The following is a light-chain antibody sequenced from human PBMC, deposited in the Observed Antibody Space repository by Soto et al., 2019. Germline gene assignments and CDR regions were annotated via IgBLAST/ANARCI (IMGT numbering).Light chain of an antibody. CDR3: QQYGSSPLT. CDR2: GAS. V-gene: IGKV3-20*01. J-gene: IGKJ4*01. Sequence: SVLTQSPGTLSLSPGERATLSCRASQSVSSSYLAWYQQKPGQAPRLLIYGASSRATGIPDRFSGSGSGTDFTLTISRLEPEDFAVYYCQQYGSSPLTFGGGTKVAIK. CDR1: QSVSSSY.